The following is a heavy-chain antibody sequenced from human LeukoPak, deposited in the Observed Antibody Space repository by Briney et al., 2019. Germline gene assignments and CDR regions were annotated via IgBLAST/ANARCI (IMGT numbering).Heavy chain of an antibody. CDR1: GFSFSGFG. Sequence: GKSLRLSCAASGFSFSGFGMHWVRQAPGKGLEWVAVISYDGSNKYYADSVKGRFTISRDNSKNTLYLQMNSLRAEDTAVYYCARDQVSRDIVVVVAATILDYWGQGTLVTVSS. CDR3: ARDQVSRDIVVVVAATILDY. J-gene: IGHJ4*02. D-gene: IGHD2-15*01. CDR2: ISYDGSNK. V-gene: IGHV3-30*19.